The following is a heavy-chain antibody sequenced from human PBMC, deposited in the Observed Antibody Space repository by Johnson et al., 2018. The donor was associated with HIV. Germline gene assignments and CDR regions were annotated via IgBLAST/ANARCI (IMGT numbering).Heavy chain of an antibody. CDR3: ARDTWDLQDDDAFDI. V-gene: IGHV3-20*04. CDR1: GFTFDDYG. D-gene: IGHD1-26*01. J-gene: IGHJ3*02. Sequence: VQLVESGGGVVPPGGSLRLSCAASGFTFDDYGMSWVRQVPGKGLEWVSGINWNGGSTGYADSVKGRFTISRDNAKNSLYLQMNSLRVEDTALYYCARDTWDLQDDDAFDIWGQGTMVTVSS. CDR2: INWNGGST.